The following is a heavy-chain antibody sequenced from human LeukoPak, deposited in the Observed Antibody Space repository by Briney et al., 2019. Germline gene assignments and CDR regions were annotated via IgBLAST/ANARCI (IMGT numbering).Heavy chain of an antibody. CDR1: GFPFSNAW. D-gene: IGHD3-10*01. CDR3: STVSPYYGSGTTSPDS. Sequence: GGSLRLSCAASGFPFSNAWMSWVRQAPGKGLEGVGRIKSKTDGCKTDYAAPVQGRFSISRDDSENTLYLQMNGLNTEDTAVYYCSTVSPYYGSGTTSPDSWGQGTLVVVSS. CDR2: IKSKTDGCKT. J-gene: IGHJ4*02. V-gene: IGHV3-15*01.